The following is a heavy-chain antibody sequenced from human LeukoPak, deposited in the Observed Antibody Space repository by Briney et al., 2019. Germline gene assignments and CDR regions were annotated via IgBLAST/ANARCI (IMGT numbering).Heavy chain of an antibody. D-gene: IGHD2-15*01. V-gene: IGHV1-2*02. J-gene: IGHJ6*03. Sequence: ASVKVSCKASGYTFTGYSIHWVRQAPGQGLEWVGWFNPNNGGTNYAQRFQGRVTMTRDTSISTAYLELSRLRSDDTAVYYCATQISTHYYFNYMDVWGKGTTVTVSS. CDR1: GYTFTGYS. CDR3: ATQISTHYYFNYMDV. CDR2: FNPNNGGT.